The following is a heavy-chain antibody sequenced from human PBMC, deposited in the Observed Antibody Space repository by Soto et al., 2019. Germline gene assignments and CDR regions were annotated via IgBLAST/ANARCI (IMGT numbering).Heavy chain of an antibody. CDR1: GFTFSDYY. D-gene: IGHD4-4*01. CDR3: ARESAMTTVTTAVAFDV. V-gene: IGHV3-11*01. CDR2: ISFNGGTI. J-gene: IGHJ3*01. Sequence: GGSLRLSCAASGFTFSDYYMSWIRQAPGKGLEWGSYISFNGGTIYYADSVKGRFTISREKVKNSLYLQMNSLGAEDTAVYYCARESAMTTVTTAVAFDVWGQGTMVNVSS.